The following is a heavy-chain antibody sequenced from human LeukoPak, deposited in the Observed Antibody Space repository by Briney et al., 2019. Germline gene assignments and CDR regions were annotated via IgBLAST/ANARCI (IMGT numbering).Heavy chain of an antibody. CDR1: GFTFSSYW. CDR3: ARVGRLLWFGVDY. CDR2: IKQDGSEK. Sequence: GGSLRLSCAASGFTFSSYWMSWVRQAPGKGLEWVANIKQDGSEKYYVDSVKGRFTISRDNAKNSLYLQMNSLRAEDTAVYYCARVGRLLWFGVDYWGEGTLVTVSS. J-gene: IGHJ4*02. V-gene: IGHV3-7*04. D-gene: IGHD3-10*01.